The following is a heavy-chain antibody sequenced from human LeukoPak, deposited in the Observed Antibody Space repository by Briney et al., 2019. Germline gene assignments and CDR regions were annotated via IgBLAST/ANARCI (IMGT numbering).Heavy chain of an antibody. V-gene: IGHV3-7*01. J-gene: IGHJ4*02. Sequence: GGSLGLSCAASVFTFSSYWMSWVRQAPGKGLEWVANIKQDGSEKYYVDSVKGRFTISRDNAKNSLYLQMNSLRAEDTAVYYCARERAPDIVVVVAATSFLYWGQGTLVTVSS. CDR1: VFTFSSYW. CDR3: ARERAPDIVVVVAATSFLY. D-gene: IGHD2-15*01. CDR2: IKQDGSEK.